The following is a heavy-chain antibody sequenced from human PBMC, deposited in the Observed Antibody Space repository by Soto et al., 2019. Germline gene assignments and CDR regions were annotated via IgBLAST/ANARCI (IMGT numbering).Heavy chain of an antibody. CDR1: GYTFTSYG. Sequence: HVQLVQSGAEVKKPGGSVKVSCKASGYTFTSYGSSWVRQAPGQGLEWMGWISAYNGNTNYAQKLQGRVTMTTDTSTSTAYMELRSLRSDDTAVYYCARDRSVVVVAANFDYWGQGTLVTVSS. CDR2: ISAYNGNT. V-gene: IGHV1-18*01. CDR3: ARDRSVVVVAANFDY. J-gene: IGHJ4*02. D-gene: IGHD2-15*01.